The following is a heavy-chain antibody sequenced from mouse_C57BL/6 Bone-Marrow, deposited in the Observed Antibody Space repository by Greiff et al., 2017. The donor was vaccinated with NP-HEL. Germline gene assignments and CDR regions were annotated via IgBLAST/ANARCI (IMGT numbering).Heavy chain of an antibody. CDR2: INPSNGGT. CDR1: GYTFTSYW. CDR3: ARIMVFGSSYFDY. D-gene: IGHD1-1*01. V-gene: IGHV1-53*01. J-gene: IGHJ2*01. Sequence: VQLQQPGTELVKPGASVKLSCKASGYTFTSYWMHWVKQRPGQGLEWIGNINPSNGGTNYNEKFKSKATLTVDKYSSTAYRQLSSLTSEDSAVYYCARIMVFGSSYFDYWGQGTTLTVSS.